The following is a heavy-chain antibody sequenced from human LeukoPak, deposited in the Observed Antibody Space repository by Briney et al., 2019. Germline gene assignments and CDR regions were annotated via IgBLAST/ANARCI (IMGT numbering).Heavy chain of an antibody. CDR2: ISYDGSNK. V-gene: IGHV3-30*04. D-gene: IGHD3-3*01. Sequence: GGSLRLSCAASGFTFSSYAMHWVRQAPGKGPEWVAVISYDGSNKYYADSVKGRFTISRDNSKNTLYLQMNSLRAEDTAVYYCARDFHYDFWSGYYTHFDYWGQGTLVTVSS. CDR1: GFTFSSYA. CDR3: ARDFHYDFWSGYYTHFDY. J-gene: IGHJ4*02.